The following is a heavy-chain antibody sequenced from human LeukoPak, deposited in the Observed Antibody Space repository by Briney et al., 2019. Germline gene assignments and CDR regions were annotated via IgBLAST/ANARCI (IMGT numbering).Heavy chain of an antibody. D-gene: IGHD3-10*01. CDR1: GGSISSHY. J-gene: IGHJ6*04. CDR3: ARGSRLVRGVTDV. Sequence: SETLSLTCTVSGGSISSHYWSWIRQPPGKGLEWIGYIYYSGSTNYNPSLKSRVTISVDTSKNQFSLKLSSVTAADTAVNYCARGSRLVRGVTDVWGKGTTVTVSS. V-gene: IGHV4-59*11. CDR2: IYYSGST.